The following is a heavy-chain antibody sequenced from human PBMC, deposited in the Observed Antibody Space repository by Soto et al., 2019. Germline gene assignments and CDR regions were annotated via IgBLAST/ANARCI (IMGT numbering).Heavy chain of an antibody. CDR3: ARGVVVVAATRNYYYYMDV. CDR2: INHSGST. Sequence: SETLSLTCAVYGGSFSGYYWSWIRQPPGKGLEWIGEINHSGSTNYNPSLKSRVTISVDTSKNQFSLKLSSVTAADTAVYYCARGVVVVAATRNYYYYMDVWGKGTTVTVSS. J-gene: IGHJ6*03. V-gene: IGHV4-34*01. D-gene: IGHD2-15*01. CDR1: GGSFSGYY.